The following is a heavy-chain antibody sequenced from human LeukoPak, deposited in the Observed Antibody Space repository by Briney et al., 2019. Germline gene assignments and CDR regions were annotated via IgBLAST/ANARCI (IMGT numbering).Heavy chain of an antibody. V-gene: IGHV3-23*01. CDR3: AKRSSTPGASTAYYFDY. Sequence: GGSLRLSCGASGFTFSNYVMNWVRQAPGKGLEWVSTISASGGTTFYADSVKGRFTISRDNSKNTLYLQMNSLRAEDTAVYYCAKRSSTPGASTAYYFDYWGQGTLVTVSS. J-gene: IGHJ4*02. CDR2: ISASGGTT. CDR1: GFTFSNYV. D-gene: IGHD1-26*01.